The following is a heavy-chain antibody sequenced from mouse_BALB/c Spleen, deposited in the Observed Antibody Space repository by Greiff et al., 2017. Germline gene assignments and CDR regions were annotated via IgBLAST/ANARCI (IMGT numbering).Heavy chain of an antibody. J-gene: IGHJ3*01. CDR3: ARHVEYGNPFAY. V-gene: IGHV5-12-2*01. CDR1: GFTFSSYT. Sequence: EVKLMESGGGLVQPGGSLKLSCAASGFTFSSYTMSWVRQTPEKRLEWVAYISNGGGSTYYPDTVKGRFTISRDNAKNTLYLQMSSLKSEDTAMYYCARHVEYGNPFAYWGQGTLVTVSA. CDR2: ISNGGGST. D-gene: IGHD2-10*02.